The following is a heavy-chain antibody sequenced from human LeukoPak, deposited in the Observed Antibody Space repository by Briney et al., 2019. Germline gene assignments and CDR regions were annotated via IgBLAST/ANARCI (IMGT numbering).Heavy chain of an antibody. CDR3: ARDPNHYDNFFDY. J-gene: IGHJ4*02. D-gene: IGHD3-22*01. CDR1: GFIFSSHE. V-gene: IGHV3-48*03. Sequence: HPGGSLRPSCAASGFIFSSHEMNWVRQAPGKGLEWVSYIRSSGSTIYYADSVKGRFTISRDNARNSLYLQMNSLRAEDTAVYYCARDPNHYDNFFDYWGQGILVTVSS. CDR2: IRSSGSTI.